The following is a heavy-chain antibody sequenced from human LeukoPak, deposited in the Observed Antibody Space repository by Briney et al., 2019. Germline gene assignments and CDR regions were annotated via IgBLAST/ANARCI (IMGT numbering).Heavy chain of an antibody. Sequence: SETLSLTCTVSGGSISSYYWSWIRQPPGQGLEWIGFTHYSGNTNDNPSLKSRLTISLDTSSDQVSLKLSSVTAADTAVYYCARHLGGSHSPFDYWGQGTLVTVSS. J-gene: IGHJ4*02. CDR3: ARHLGGSHSPFDY. CDR2: THYSGNT. D-gene: IGHD1-26*01. CDR1: GGSISSYY. V-gene: IGHV4-59*08.